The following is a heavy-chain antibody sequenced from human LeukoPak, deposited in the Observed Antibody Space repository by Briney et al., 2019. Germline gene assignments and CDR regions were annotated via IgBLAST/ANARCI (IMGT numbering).Heavy chain of an antibody. Sequence: ASVKVSCKASGYTFTSYGISWVRQAPGQGLEWMGWISAYNGNTNYAQKLQGRVTMTTDTSTSTAYMELRSLRSDDTAVYYCARESYYDFWSGYYSGAYAFDIWGQGTMVTVSS. V-gene: IGHV1-18*01. D-gene: IGHD3-3*01. J-gene: IGHJ3*02. CDR1: GYTFTSYG. CDR3: ARESYYDFWSGYYSGAYAFDI. CDR2: ISAYNGNT.